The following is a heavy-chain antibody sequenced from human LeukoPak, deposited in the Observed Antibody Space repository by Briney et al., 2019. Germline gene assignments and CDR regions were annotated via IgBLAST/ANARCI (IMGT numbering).Heavy chain of an antibody. Sequence: GGSLRLSCAASGFTFRSSYMSWVRQAPGKGLEWVASIKHNGGEKYYVDSVKGRFTISRDNAKNSLYLEMSSLRVEDTAVYYCARDRGWRTSGYYLYHFDYWGQGTLVTFAS. D-gene: IGHD3-22*01. J-gene: IGHJ4*02. V-gene: IGHV3-7*01. CDR1: GFTFRSSY. CDR3: ARDRGWRTSGYYLYHFDY. CDR2: IKHNGGEK.